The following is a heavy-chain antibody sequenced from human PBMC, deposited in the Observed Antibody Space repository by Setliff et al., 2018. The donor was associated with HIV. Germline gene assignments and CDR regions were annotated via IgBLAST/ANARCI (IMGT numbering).Heavy chain of an antibody. CDR1: GDSISSDFY. Sequence: SETLSLTCTVSGDSISSDFYWGWIRQPPGKGLEWIGSIYHSGNTYYMPSLQSRVTISVDMSKNQFSLNLHSVTAADTAVYYCARGQGCGGGCHYAFEMWGQGTMVTVSS. CDR3: ARGQGCGGGCHYAFEM. V-gene: IGHV4-38-2*02. CDR2: IYHSGNT. J-gene: IGHJ3*02. D-gene: IGHD2-21*02.